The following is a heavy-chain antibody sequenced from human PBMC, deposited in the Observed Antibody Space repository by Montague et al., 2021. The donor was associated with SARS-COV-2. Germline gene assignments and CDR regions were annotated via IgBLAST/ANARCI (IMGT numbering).Heavy chain of an antibody. CDR2: IANANDGPRT. Sequence: SLRLSCAASGFTFSAYAMHWVRQTPGKGLEWVAVIANANDGPRTYYADSVKDRFTISRDNSNNLLFLQMNSLRAEDTAVYYCVRASSERLWWLRFPGGFDSWGQGTLVTVSS. CDR1: GFTFSAYA. D-gene: IGHD5-12*01. J-gene: IGHJ4*02. V-gene: IGHV3-30*01. CDR3: VRASSERLWWLRFPGGFDS.